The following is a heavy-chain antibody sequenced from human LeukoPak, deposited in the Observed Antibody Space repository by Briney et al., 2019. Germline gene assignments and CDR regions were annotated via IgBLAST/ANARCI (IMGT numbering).Heavy chain of an antibody. CDR3: ASKATYYYDSSGYYSLDY. J-gene: IGHJ4*02. D-gene: IGHD3-22*01. CDR1: GGTFSSYA. Sequence: SLKVSCKASGGTFSSYAISWVRQAPGQGLEWMGGIIPIFGTANYAQKFQGRVTITADESTSTAYMELSSLRSEDTAVYYCASKATYYYDSSGYYSLDYWGQGTLVTVSS. V-gene: IGHV1-69*13. CDR2: IIPIFGTA.